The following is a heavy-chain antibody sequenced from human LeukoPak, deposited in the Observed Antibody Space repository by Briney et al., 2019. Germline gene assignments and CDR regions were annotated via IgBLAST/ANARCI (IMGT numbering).Heavy chain of an antibody. V-gene: IGHV3-7*01. D-gene: IGHD2-15*01. CDR3: ARGGGRFEY. CDR2: IKEDGSDK. CDR1: GFTFSNYW. Sequence: GGSLRLSCAASGFTFSNYWMSWVRQAPGKGLEWVANIKEDGSDKNYVDSVKGRFTISRDNAKNSLYLQMSSLRAEDMAVYFCARGGGRFEYWGQGNLVTVSS. J-gene: IGHJ4*02.